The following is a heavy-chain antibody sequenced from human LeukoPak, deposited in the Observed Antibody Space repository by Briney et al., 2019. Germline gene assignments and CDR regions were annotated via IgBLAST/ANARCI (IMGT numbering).Heavy chain of an antibody. CDR2: FDPEDGET. CDR1: GYTLTELS. D-gene: IGHD6-13*01. J-gene: IGHJ6*03. CDR3: ATESIIAAAGTHDYYYYMDV. Sequence: ASVKVSCNVSGYTLTELSMHWVRQAPGKGLEWMGCFDPEDGETIYAQMVQGRVTMTENTSTDTGYMEMSSVRSEDTAVYYCATESIIAAAGTHDYYYYMDVWGKGTTVTVSS. V-gene: IGHV1-24*01.